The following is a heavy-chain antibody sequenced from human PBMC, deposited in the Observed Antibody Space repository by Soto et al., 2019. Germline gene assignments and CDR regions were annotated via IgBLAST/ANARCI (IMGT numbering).Heavy chain of an antibody. Sequence: PGGSLRLSCAASGFTFSSAWINWVRQAPGRGLEWVGRIKSKTDGGTTDFAAPVKGRFAISRDDSNDMVYLQMNSLKMEDTGVYYCAKCSSSWCYYYGMDVWGQGTTVTVSS. CDR1: GFTFSSAW. D-gene: IGHD6-13*01. CDR2: IKSKTDGGTT. CDR3: AKCSSSWCYYYGMDV. J-gene: IGHJ6*02. V-gene: IGHV3-15*07.